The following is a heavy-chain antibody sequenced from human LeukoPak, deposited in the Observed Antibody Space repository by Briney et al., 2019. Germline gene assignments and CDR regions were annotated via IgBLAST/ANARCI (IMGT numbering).Heavy chain of an antibody. D-gene: IGHD3-22*01. Sequence: GGSLRLSCAASGFTFSSYGMYWVRQAPGKGLEWVAVIPHDGSNKDYADSVRGRFTISRDNAKNSLYLQMNSLRAEDTAVYYCARDYYDTDENWGQGTLVTVSS. CDR3: ARDYYDTDEN. V-gene: IGHV3-30*03. CDR2: IPHDGSNK. J-gene: IGHJ4*02. CDR1: GFTFSSYG.